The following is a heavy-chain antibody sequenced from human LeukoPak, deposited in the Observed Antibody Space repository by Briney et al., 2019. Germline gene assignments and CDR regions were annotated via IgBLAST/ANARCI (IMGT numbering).Heavy chain of an antibody. Sequence: GGSLRLSCAASGFTVSSNYMSWVRRAPGKGLEWVSVIYSGGSTYYADSVKGRFTISRDNSKNTLYLQMNSLRAEDTAVYYCARGPFHDFWSGLGYWGQGTLVTVS. J-gene: IGHJ4*02. CDR3: ARGPFHDFWSGLGY. D-gene: IGHD3-3*01. CDR2: IYSGGST. V-gene: IGHV3-66*02. CDR1: GFTVSSNY.